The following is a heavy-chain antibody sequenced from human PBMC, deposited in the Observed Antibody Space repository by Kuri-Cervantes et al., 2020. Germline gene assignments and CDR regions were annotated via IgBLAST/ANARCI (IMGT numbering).Heavy chain of an antibody. Sequence: GESLKISCAASGFTFSSYGMHWVRQAPGKGLEWVSYISSSGSTIYYADSVKGRFTISRDNAKNSLYLQMNSLRAEDTAVYYCARDDLAAAVDYWGQGTLVTVSS. CDR2: ISSSGSTI. D-gene: IGHD6-13*01. CDR3: ARDDLAAAVDY. CDR1: GFTFSSYG. J-gene: IGHJ4*02. V-gene: IGHV3-48*04.